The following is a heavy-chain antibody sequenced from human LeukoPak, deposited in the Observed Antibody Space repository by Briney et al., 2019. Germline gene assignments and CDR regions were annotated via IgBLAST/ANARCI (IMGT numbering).Heavy chain of an antibody. V-gene: IGHV3-15*01. J-gene: IGHJ4*02. CDR1: GFTFSNAW. D-gene: IGHD1-26*01. CDR3: MWEPDFDY. CDR2: IKSKTDGGAT. Sequence: PGGALRLSCAASGFTFSNAWMSWVRQAPGKGQEWVGRIKSKTDGGATDYAAPVKGRFTISRDDSKNTLYLQMNSLKTEDTAVYYCMWEPDFDYWGQGTLVTVSS.